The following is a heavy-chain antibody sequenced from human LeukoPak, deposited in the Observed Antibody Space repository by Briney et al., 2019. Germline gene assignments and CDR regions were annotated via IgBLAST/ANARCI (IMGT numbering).Heavy chain of an antibody. CDR2: ISSSGSTI. V-gene: IGHV3-11*01. CDR3: ARDSSGWSSYYYYGMDV. CDR1: GFTFSDYY. D-gene: IGHD6-19*01. J-gene: IGHJ6*02. Sequence: GGSLRLSCAASGFTFSDYYMSWIRQAPGKGLEWVSYISSSGSTIYYADSVKGRFTISRDNAKNPLYLQMNSLRAEDTAVYYCARDSSGWSSYYYYGMDVWGQGTTVTVSS.